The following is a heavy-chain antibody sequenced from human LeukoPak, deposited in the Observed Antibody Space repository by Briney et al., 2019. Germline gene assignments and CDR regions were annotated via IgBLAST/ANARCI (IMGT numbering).Heavy chain of an antibody. CDR1: GFTVSSNY. V-gene: IGHV3-66*02. CDR2: IYSGGST. Sequence: SGGSLRLSCAASGFTVSSNYMSWGRQAPGQGLEWVSVIYSGGSTYYADSVKGRFTISRDNSKNALYLQMNSLGAEHTAVYYCERAHENLLRFLEWAPYYYMDVWGKGTPVTVSS. J-gene: IGHJ6*03. CDR3: ERAHENLLRFLEWAPYYYMDV. D-gene: IGHD3-3*01.